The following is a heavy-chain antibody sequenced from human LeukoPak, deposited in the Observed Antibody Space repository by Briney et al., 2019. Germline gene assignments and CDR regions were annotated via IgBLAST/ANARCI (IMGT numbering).Heavy chain of an antibody. J-gene: IGHJ3*01. D-gene: IGHD5-24*01. CDR2: ISYDGSNK. Sequence: PGGSLRLSCAASGFTFSSYAMHWVRQAPGKGLEWVAVISYDGSNKYYADSVKGRFTISRDNSKNTLYLQMNSLRAEDTAVYYCAKAHRDGYNRNAFDLWGQGTMVTVSS. CDR3: AKAHRDGYNRNAFDL. V-gene: IGHV3-30-3*01. CDR1: GFTFSSYA.